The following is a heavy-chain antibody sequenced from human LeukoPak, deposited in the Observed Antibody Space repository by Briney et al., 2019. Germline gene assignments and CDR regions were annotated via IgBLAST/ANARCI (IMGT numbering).Heavy chain of an antibody. Sequence: PSETLSLTCTVSGVSISSYYWSWIRQPPGKGLEWIGYIYYSGSTNYNPSLKSRVTISVDTSKNQFSLKLSSVTAADTAVYYCARDGHYGSGSLDYWGQGTLVTVSS. CDR3: ARDGHYGSGSLDY. CDR2: IYYSGST. D-gene: IGHD3-10*01. CDR1: GVSISSYY. J-gene: IGHJ4*02. V-gene: IGHV4-59*01.